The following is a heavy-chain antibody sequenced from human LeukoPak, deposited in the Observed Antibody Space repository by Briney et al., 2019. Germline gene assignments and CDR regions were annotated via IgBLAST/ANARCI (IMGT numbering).Heavy chain of an antibody. CDR3: ARDPNYYDSSGYVDY. D-gene: IGHD3-22*01. J-gene: IGHJ4*02. V-gene: IGHV1-46*01. Sequence: GASVKVSCKASGYTFTGYYMHWVRQAPGQGLEWMGIINPSGGSTSYAQKFQGRVTMTRDTSTSTVYMELSSLRSEDTAVYYCARDPNYYDSSGYVDYWGQGTLVTVSS. CDR2: INPSGGST. CDR1: GYTFTGYY.